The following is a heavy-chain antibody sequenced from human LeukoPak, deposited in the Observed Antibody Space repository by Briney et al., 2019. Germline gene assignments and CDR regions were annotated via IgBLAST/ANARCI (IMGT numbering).Heavy chain of an antibody. CDR3: ARAPSEIGGYYREYFRH. CDR1: GFTFSSYW. J-gene: IGHJ1*01. V-gene: IGHV3-74*01. CDR2: IISGGST. D-gene: IGHD3-3*01. Sequence: PGGSLRLSCAASGFTFSSYWMHRVRQAPGKGLVWVSRIISGGSTRYADSVKGRFTISRDNAKNTVSLQMTSLRAEDTGVYYCARAPSEIGGYYREYFRHWGQGTLVILSS.